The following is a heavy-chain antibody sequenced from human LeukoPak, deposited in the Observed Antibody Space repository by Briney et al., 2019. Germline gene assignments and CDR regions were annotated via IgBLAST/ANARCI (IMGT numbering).Heavy chain of an antibody. J-gene: IGHJ4*02. CDR3: ARPQGHCFSPSCPPGY. V-gene: IGHV5-51*01. CDR2: IYPADSDT. CDR1: GYTFTNHW. Sequence: GESLKISCKGSGYTFTNHWIGWVRQMPGEGLEWMGLIYPADSDTRYSPSFQGQVTFSADKSISTAYLQWRSLRASDTAMYYCARPQGHCFSPSCPPGYWGQGTLVTVSS. D-gene: IGHD2-2*01.